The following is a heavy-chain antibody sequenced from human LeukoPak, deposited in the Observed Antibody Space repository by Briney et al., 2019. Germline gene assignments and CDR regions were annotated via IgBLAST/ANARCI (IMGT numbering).Heavy chain of an antibody. CDR2: ISSSSSNI. V-gene: IGHV3-21*01. CDR3: ARARVGDIVVVITPHPFDF. J-gene: IGHJ4*02. D-gene: IGHD3-22*01. CDR1: GFTFSTFS. Sequence: AGSLTPSCAASGFTFSTFSRKWVRQAPGKGLEWVSFISSSSSNIYYADSVKGRFTISRDNAKNSLYLHMNSLRAEDTGVYYGARARVGDIVVVITPHPFDFWGQGTLVTVSS.